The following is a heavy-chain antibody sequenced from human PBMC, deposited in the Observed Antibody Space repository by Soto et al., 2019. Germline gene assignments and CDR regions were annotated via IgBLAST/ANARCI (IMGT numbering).Heavy chain of an antibody. D-gene: IGHD6-25*01. V-gene: IGHV3-53*01. CDR2: IYSGGYT. J-gene: IGHJ4*02. CDR3: AAQRGGGGY. Sequence: EVQLVESGGGLIQPGGSLRLSCAVSGFTVSNNYMSWVRQAPGKGLEGVSVIYSGGYTAYGDSVKGRFTISRDNSKNTHFLKMNRQRAADTAVFYGAAQRGGGGYWGQGTLVTVSS. CDR1: GFTVSNNY.